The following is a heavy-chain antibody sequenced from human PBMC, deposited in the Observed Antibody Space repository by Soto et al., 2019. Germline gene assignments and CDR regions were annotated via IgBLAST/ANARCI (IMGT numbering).Heavy chain of an antibody. Sequence: QVQLVESGGGVVQPGRSLRLSCAASGFTFSSYGMHWIRQAPGKGLELESVISYDGSKKYYADSVKGRLNISRDNANNTLYLQMNILRAEDTSVYYCAKGIWFGELLSPQFDYWGQGTLVTVSS. CDR2: ISYDGSKK. J-gene: IGHJ4*02. CDR1: GFTFSSYG. CDR3: AKGIWFGELLSPQFDY. V-gene: IGHV3-30*18. D-gene: IGHD3-10*01.